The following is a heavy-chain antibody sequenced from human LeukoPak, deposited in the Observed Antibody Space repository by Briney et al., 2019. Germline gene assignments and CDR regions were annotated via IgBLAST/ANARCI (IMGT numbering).Heavy chain of an antibody. CDR2: IRSSSSTM. V-gene: IGHV3-48*01. J-gene: IGHJ4*02. D-gene: IGHD3-10*01. CDR3: ARADYYGSGSYYTSDY. Sequence: GGSLRLSCAASGFTFSGYSMNWVRQAPGKGLEWVSYIRSSSSTMYYADSVKGRFTISRDNAKNSLYLQMNSLRAEDTAVYYCARADYYGSGSYYTSDYWGQGTLVTVSS. CDR1: GFTFSGYS.